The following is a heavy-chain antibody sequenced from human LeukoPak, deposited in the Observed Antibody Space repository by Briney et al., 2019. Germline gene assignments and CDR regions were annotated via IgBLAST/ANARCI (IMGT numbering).Heavy chain of an antibody. D-gene: IGHD2-2*01. CDR3: ARDGGCSSTSCYAADY. CDR2: INPNSGGT. V-gene: IGHV1-2*02. J-gene: IGHJ4*02. Sequence: ASVKVSCKASGYTFTGYYMHWVRQAPGQGLEWMGWINPNSGGTNYAQKFQGRVTMTRDTSISTAYMELSRLRSDDTAVYYCARDGGCSSTSCYAADYWGQGTLVTVSS. CDR1: GYTFTGYY.